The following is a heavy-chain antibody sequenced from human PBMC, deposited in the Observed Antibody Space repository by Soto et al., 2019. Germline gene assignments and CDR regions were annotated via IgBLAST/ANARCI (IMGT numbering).Heavy chain of an antibody. J-gene: IGHJ4*02. CDR1: GGSVSSGGYY. D-gene: IGHD5-18*01. V-gene: IGHV4-31*03. Sequence: SETLSLTCTVSGGSVSSGGYYWSWIRQHPGKGLEWIGYIYYSGSTYYNPSLKSRVTISVDTSKNQFSLKLSSVTAADTAVYYCARGGYPQYYLDYWGQGTLVTVSS. CDR2: IYYSGST. CDR3: ARGGYPQYYLDY.